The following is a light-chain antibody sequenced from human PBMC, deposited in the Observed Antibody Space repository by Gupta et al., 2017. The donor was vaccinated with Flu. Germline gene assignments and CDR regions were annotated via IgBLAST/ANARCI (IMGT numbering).Light chain of an antibody. V-gene: IGKV3-11*01. J-gene: IGKJ2*01. CDR2: DVS. CDR3: QQRNNCLFT. Sequence: VVTQSPATLSLSPGERGTLSCRTSQSVGIFLAWYQQKPGQAPRLLMYDVSTRATGFPPRFSGSGSETEFTLTISRREPEDCAVYCCQQRNNCLFTFGQGTILDIK. CDR1: QSVGIF.